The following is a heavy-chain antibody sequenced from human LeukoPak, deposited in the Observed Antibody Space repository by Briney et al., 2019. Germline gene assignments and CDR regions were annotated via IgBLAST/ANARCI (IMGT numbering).Heavy chain of an antibody. D-gene: IGHD6-19*01. CDR1: GYTFTSCD. V-gene: IGHV1-8*01. Sequence: ASVKVSCKASGYTFTSCDINWVRQATGQGLAWMGWMNPNSGNTGYGQSFQGRITMTRDISIGTAYMELNNLRSEDTAIYYCTRGSSGRRDNWGQGTLVTVSA. J-gene: IGHJ4*02. CDR3: TRGSSGRRDN. CDR2: MNPNSGNT.